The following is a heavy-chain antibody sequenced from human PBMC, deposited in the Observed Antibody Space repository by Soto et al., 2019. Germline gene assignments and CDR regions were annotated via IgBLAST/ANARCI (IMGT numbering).Heavy chain of an antibody. CDR3: AKDRRGVMDV. CDR2: VSGSGGST. D-gene: IGHD3-10*01. V-gene: IGHV3-23*01. J-gene: IGHJ6*02. Sequence: PGGSLRLSCAASGFTFNNYDMSWVRQAPGKGLEWVSAVSGSGGSTYYADSVKGRFTISRDNSKSTPFLQMNSLRAEDTAVYHCAKDRRGVMDVWGQGTTVTVSS. CDR1: GFTFNNYD.